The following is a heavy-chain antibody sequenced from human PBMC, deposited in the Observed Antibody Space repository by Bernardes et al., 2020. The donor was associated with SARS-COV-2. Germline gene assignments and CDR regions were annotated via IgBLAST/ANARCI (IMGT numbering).Heavy chain of an antibody. V-gene: IGHV3-23*01. Sequence: GSLRLSCAASGFTFSSYAMSWVRQGPGKGLEWVSAISGSVGTTFYADSVKGRFTISRDNSKNTLYLLMNSLRDEDTAVYYCAKFLAGSSPHRTGAVTYFDQWGQGTLVTVSS. CDR2: ISGSVGTT. CDR3: AKFLAGSSPHRTGAVTYFDQ. D-gene: IGHD1-26*01. CDR1: GFTFSSYA. J-gene: IGHJ4*02.